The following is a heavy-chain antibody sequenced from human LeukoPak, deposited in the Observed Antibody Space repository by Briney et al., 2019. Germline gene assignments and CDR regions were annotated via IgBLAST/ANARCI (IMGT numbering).Heavy chain of an antibody. J-gene: IGHJ4*02. D-gene: IGHD5-24*01. CDR1: GGSIGSYY. Sequence: SETLSLTCTVSGGSIGSYYWSWIRQPPGKGLEWIGYIYYSGSTNYNPSLKSRVTISVDTSKNQFSLKLSSVSAADTAVYYCARVRDGYNDCWGQGTLVTVS. CDR3: ARVRDGYNDC. V-gene: IGHV4-59*01. CDR2: IYYSGST.